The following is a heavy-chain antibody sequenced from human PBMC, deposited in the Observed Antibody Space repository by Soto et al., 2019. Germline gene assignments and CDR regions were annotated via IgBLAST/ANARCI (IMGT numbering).Heavy chain of an antibody. Sequence: SETLSLTCSVSGYSVTSSDYYWAWIRQPPGKGLEWIGSMFYSGLTYYNPSLESRVTLSVDTSKNQFSVRLNSVTAADTAVYYCAPLSVSLSGPYGIHVWGQGTTVTVSS. J-gene: IGHJ6*02. CDR3: APLSVSLSGPYGIHV. CDR1: GYSVTSSDYY. D-gene: IGHD2-15*01. CDR2: MFYSGLT. V-gene: IGHV4-39*01.